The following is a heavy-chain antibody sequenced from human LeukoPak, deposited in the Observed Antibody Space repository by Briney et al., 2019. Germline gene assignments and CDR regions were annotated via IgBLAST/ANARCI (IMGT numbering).Heavy chain of an antibody. CDR2: INTISGGT. J-gene: IGHJ4*02. CDR3: ARGREVAGTVGY. V-gene: IGHV1-2*02. CDR1: GYTFTGYY. Sequence: GASVTVSCQASGYTFTGYYMHWVRQAPGQGLEWIGWINTISGGTNYAQKFQGRVTMTRDTSISKAYMELSRLTSDDTAVYYCARGREVAGTVGYWGQGTLVTVSS. D-gene: IGHD6-19*01.